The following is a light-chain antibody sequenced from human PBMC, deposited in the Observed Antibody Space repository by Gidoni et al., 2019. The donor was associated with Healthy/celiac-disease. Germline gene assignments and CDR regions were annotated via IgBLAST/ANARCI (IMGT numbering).Light chain of an antibody. CDR1: SGSIASNY. CDR2: EDN. J-gene: IGLJ2*01. CDR3: QSYDSSTVV. Sequence: TVTISCTGSSGSIASNYVQWYQQRPGSAPTTVIYEDNQRPSGVPDRFSGSIDSSSNSASLTISGLKTEDEADYYSQSYDSSTVVFGGGTKLTVL. V-gene: IGLV6-57*02.